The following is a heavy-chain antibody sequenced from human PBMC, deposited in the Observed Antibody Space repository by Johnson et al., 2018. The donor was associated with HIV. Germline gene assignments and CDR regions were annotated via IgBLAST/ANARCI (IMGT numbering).Heavy chain of an antibody. CDR3: AKDLRSGNRREAFDI. CDR1: GFTFSNAW. CDR2: IKQDGSEK. V-gene: IGHV3-7*01. J-gene: IGHJ3*02. D-gene: IGHD1-14*01. Sequence: VQLVESGGGVVRPGGSLRLSCAASGFTFSNAWMSWVRQAPGKGLEWVANIKQDGSEKYYVDSVKGRFTISRDNSQNTLYLQMNSLRAEDTAVYYCAKDLRSGNRREAFDIWGQGTMVTVSS.